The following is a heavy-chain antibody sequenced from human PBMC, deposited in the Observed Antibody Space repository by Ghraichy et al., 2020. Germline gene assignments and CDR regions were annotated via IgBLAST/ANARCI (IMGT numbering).Heavy chain of an antibody. Sequence: SETLSLTCTVSGGSISSYYWSWIRQPPGKGLEWIGYIYYSGSTNYNPSLKSRVTISVDTSKNQFSLKLSSVTAADTAVYYCARSFGRGYSGYPLITHFDYWGQGTLVTVSS. J-gene: IGHJ4*02. CDR2: IYYSGST. V-gene: IGHV4-59*01. D-gene: IGHD5-12*01. CDR3: ARSFGRGYSGYPLITHFDY. CDR1: GGSISSYY.